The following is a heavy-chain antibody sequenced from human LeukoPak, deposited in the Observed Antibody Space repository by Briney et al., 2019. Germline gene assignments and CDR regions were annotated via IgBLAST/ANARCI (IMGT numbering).Heavy chain of an antibody. CDR2: IRGSGGST. J-gene: IGHJ4*02. CDR3: AKELITMIVLAYFDY. V-gene: IGHV3-23*01. Sequence: HPVGCLRLSCAASGFTFSSYAMSWVRQAFGKGLEWVSTIRGSGGSTDYADSVKGRFTISRDNSKNTLYLQMNSLRAEDTAVYYCAKELITMIVLAYFDYWGQGALVTVSS. D-gene: IGHD3-22*01. CDR1: GFTFSSYA.